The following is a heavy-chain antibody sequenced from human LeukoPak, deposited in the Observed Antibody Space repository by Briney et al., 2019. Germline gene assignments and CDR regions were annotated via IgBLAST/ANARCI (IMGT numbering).Heavy chain of an antibody. D-gene: IGHD6-6*01. CDR1: GGSISGYY. CDR3: ARHRYTSSSSYFDF. CDR2: IYSSGST. Sequence: SETLSLTCTVSGGSISGYYWTWIRQPPGKGLEWIGYIYSSGSTNYNPSLKSRVTISVDTSKNQFSLRLSSVSAADTAVYYCARHRYTSSSSYFDFWGQGTLVTVSS. J-gene: IGHJ4*02. V-gene: IGHV4-59*08.